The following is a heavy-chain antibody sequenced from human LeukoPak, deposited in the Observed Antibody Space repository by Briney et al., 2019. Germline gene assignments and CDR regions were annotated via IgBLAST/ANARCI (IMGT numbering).Heavy chain of an antibody. Sequence: SETLSLTCNVSGGSISSGYYYWNWIRQPAGKGLEWIGRIHTSGSTNHNPSLKSRVTISIDTSKNQFSLKLNSVTAADTAVYYCARVPSSSWYEFCDGENWIDTWAQGTQIIVFS. D-gene: IGHD6-13*01. J-gene: IGHJ5*02. V-gene: IGHV4-61*02. CDR3: ARVPSSSWYEFCDGENWIDT. CDR1: GGSISSGYYY. CDR2: IHTSGST.